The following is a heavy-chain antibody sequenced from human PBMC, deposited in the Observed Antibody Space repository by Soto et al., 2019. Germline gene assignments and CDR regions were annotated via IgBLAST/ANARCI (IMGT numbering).Heavy chain of an antibody. Sequence: XESLKVSCKCSGYSFTSYWSGLVRQMPGKGLEWMGIIYPGDSDTRYSPSFQGQVTISADKSISTAYLQWSSLKASDTAMYYCERPHSSGGLGWGQGTLVTVSS. CDR2: IYPGDSDT. CDR1: GYSFTSYW. D-gene: IGHD6-19*01. V-gene: IGHV5-51*01. CDR3: ERPHSSGGLG. J-gene: IGHJ4*02.